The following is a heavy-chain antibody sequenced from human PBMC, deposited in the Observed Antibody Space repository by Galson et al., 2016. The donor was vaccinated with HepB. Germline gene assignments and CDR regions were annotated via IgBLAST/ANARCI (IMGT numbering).Heavy chain of an antibody. Sequence: SLRLSCAASGFTFSSYAMGWVRQAPGKGLEWVSTISGSGGSTYYADSVKGRFTISRDNSKNTLYLQMNSLRAEDTAVYYCAKITMVQGGFYYYGMDVWGQGTTVTVSS. CDR1: GFTFSSYA. J-gene: IGHJ6*02. V-gene: IGHV3-23*01. CDR2: ISGSGGST. D-gene: IGHD3-10*01. CDR3: AKITMVQGGFYYYGMDV.